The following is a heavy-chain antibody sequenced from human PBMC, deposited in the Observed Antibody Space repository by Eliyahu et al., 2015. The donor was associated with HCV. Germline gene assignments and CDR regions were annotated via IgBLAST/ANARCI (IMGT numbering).Heavy chain of an antibody. CDR3: ARAWGSAIVGAFDI. CDR1: GXXLPSXW. D-gene: IGHD1-26*01. J-gene: IGHJ3*02. Sequence: EVQLVQSGEEVKKSGESLKISCQXXGXXLPSXWIGWVRRKPGKGLEWWGIIYAGDSVTRYNPSFEGHVAFSVDRSMKTAYLEWRGLKASDTAMYYCARAWGSAIVGAFDIWGQGTMVTVSS. V-gene: IGHV5-51*01. CDR2: IYAGDSVT.